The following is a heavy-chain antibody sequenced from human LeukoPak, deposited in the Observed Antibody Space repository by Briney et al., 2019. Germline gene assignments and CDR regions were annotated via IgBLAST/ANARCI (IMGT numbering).Heavy chain of an antibody. CDR1: GFSFSSYA. CDR3: VKGVRRYYYDSSGYPIDY. CDR2: ISSNGGST. D-gene: IGHD3-22*01. J-gene: IGHJ4*02. V-gene: IGHV3-64D*06. Sequence: GGSLRLSCSASGFSFSSYAMNWVRQAPGKGLEYVSAISSNGGSTYYADSVEGRFTISRDNSKNTLYLQMSSLRAEDTAVYYCVKGVRRYYYDSSGYPIDYWGQGTLVTVSS.